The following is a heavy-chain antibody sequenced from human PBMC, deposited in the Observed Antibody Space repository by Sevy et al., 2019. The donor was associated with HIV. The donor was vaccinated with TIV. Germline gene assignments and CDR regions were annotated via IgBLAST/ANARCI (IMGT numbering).Heavy chain of an antibody. CDR1: GFNFSTYA. D-gene: IGHD3-22*01. CDR2: ISSDGNNK. V-gene: IGHV3-30*04. J-gene: IGHJ4*02. Sequence: GGSLRLSCTAFGFNFSTYAMYWVRQAPGKGLEWVTVISSDGNNKDYADSVKGRFTISRDNSKNTLYLQMNSLRVEDTAVYYCASHYYDSTGYYYPLDYWGQGTLVTVSS. CDR3: ASHYYDSTGYYYPLDY.